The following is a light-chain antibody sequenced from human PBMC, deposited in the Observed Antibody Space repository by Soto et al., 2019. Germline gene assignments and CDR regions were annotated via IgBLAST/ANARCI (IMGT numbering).Light chain of an antibody. CDR1: SSDVGGYDH. V-gene: IGLV2-14*01. CDR2: DVT. CDR3: SSYTATSTLVL. Sequence: QSVLTQPASVSGSPGQSITISCTGTSSDVGGYDHVSWYQRHPGQAPKLMIYDVTNRPSGVSNRFSASKSGNTASLTISGLQAEDEADYYCSSYTATSTLVLFGGGTKLTVL. J-gene: IGLJ2*01.